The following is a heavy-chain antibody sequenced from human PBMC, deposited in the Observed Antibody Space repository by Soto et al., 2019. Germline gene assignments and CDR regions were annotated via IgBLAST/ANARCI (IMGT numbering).Heavy chain of an antibody. V-gene: IGHV3-23*01. D-gene: IGHD5-18*01. CDR1: GFTFSSYA. J-gene: IGHJ4*02. CDR3: AKPGRGYSYGYDFDY. CDR2: ISGSGGST. Sequence: GGSLRLSCAASGFTFSSYAMSWVRQAPGKGLEWVSAISGSGGSTYYADSVKGRFTISRDNSKNTLYLQMNSLRAEDTAVYYCAKPGRGYSYGYDFDYWGQGTLVTVSS.